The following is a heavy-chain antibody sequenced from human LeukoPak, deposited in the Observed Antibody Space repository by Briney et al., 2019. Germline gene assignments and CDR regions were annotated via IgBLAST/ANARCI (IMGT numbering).Heavy chain of an antibody. Sequence: PSETLSLTCTVSGYSISSDYYWGWIRQPPGKGLEWIGSIYHSGSTYYNPSLKSRVTISVDTSKNQFSLKLSSVTAADTAVYYCARDPQYCSGGSCTEYYFDYWGQGTLVTVSS. D-gene: IGHD2-15*01. CDR1: GYSISSDYY. V-gene: IGHV4-38-2*02. CDR3: ARDPQYCSGGSCTEYYFDY. CDR2: IYHSGST. J-gene: IGHJ4*02.